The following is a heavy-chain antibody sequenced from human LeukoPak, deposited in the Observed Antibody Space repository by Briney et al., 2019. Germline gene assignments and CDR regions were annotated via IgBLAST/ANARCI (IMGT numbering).Heavy chain of an antibody. D-gene: IGHD3-10*01. Sequence: GGSLRLSCAASGFTFSSYGMHWVRRAPGKGLEWVAFIRYDGSNKYYADSVKGRFTISRDNSKNTLYLQMNSLRAEDTAVYYCAKDWDDYYGSGSYFDYWGQGTLVTVSS. CDR1: GFTFSSYG. J-gene: IGHJ4*02. V-gene: IGHV3-30*02. CDR3: AKDWDDYYGSGSYFDY. CDR2: IRYDGSNK.